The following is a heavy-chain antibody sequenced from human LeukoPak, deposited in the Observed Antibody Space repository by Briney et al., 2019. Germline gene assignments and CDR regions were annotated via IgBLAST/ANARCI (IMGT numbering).Heavy chain of an antibody. CDR2: ISGSGGST. CDR1: GFTFSSYA. Sequence: PGGSLRLSCAASGFTFSSYAMSWVRQAPGKGLEWVSAISGSGGSTYYADSVKGRFTISRDNSKNTLYLQMNSLRAEDTAVYYCAKDRIAARSTHLDYWGQGTLVTVPS. J-gene: IGHJ4*02. V-gene: IGHV3-23*01. CDR3: AKDRIAARSTHLDY. D-gene: IGHD6-6*01.